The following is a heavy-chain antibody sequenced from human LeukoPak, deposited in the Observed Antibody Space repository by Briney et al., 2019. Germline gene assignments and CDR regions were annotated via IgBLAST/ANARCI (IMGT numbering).Heavy chain of an antibody. V-gene: IGHV4-4*07. CDR2: IYTSGST. Sequence: PSETLSLTCTVSGGSISSYYWSWIRQPAGKGLEWIGRIYTSGSTNYNPSLKSRVTMSVDTSKNQFSLKLSSVTAADTAVYYCARGRANYYDSSGYPLHPTKAAFDYWGQGTLVTVSS. D-gene: IGHD3-22*01. J-gene: IGHJ4*02. CDR1: GGSISSYY. CDR3: ARGRANYYDSSGYPLHPTKAAFDY.